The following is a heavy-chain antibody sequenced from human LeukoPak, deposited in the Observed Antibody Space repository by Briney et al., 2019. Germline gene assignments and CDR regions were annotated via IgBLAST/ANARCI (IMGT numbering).Heavy chain of an antibody. V-gene: IGHV3-21*01. Sequence: PGRSLRLSCAASGFTFDDYAMHWVRQGPGKGLEWVSSISSSSSYKYYTDSVKGRFTISRDNAKNSLYLQMNSLRAEDTAVYYCAREKISFGWSGYLHDYFDYWGQGTLVTVSS. J-gene: IGHJ4*02. D-gene: IGHD3-3*01. CDR2: ISSSSSYK. CDR1: GFTFDDYA. CDR3: AREKISFGWSGYLHDYFDY.